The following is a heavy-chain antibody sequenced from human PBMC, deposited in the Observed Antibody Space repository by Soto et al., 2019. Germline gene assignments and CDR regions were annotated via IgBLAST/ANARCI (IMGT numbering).Heavy chain of an antibody. D-gene: IGHD2-2*01. J-gene: IGHJ5*02. Sequence: LSLTCAVYGGSFSGYYWSWIRQPPGKGLEWIGEINHSGSTNYNPSLKSRVTISVDTSKNQFSLKLSSVTAADTAVYYCAGGRIVVVPAATPYNWFDPWGQGTLVTAPQ. V-gene: IGHV4-34*01. CDR2: INHSGST. CDR1: GGSFSGYY. CDR3: AGGRIVVVPAATPYNWFDP.